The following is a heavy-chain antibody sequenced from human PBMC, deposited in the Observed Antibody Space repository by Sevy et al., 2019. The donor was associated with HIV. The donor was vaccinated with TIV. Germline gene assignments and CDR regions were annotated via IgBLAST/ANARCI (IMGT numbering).Heavy chain of an antibody. CDR3: ARLRGSGSLNRQSYMDV. V-gene: IGHV4-38-2*01. J-gene: IGHJ6*03. Sequence: SETLSLTCAVSGYSISSGYYWGWIRQPPGKGLEWIGSIYHSGSTYYNPSLKSRVTISVDTSKNQFSLKLSSVTAADTAVYYCARLRGSGSLNRQSYMDVWGKWTTVTVSS. D-gene: IGHD3-10*01. CDR2: IYHSGST. CDR1: GYSISSGYY.